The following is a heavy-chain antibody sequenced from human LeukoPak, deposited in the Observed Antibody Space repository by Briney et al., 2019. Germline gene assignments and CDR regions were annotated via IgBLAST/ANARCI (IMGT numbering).Heavy chain of an antibody. D-gene: IGHD6-13*01. Sequence: SETLSLTCAVYGGSFSGYYWSWIRQPPGKGLEWIGEINHSGSTNYNPSLKSRVTISVDTSKNQFSLKLSSVPAADTAVYYCARRNEYSSSWYYYYYMDVWGKGTTVTISS. J-gene: IGHJ6*03. CDR2: INHSGST. V-gene: IGHV4-34*01. CDR1: GGSFSGYY. CDR3: ARRNEYSSSWYYYYYMDV.